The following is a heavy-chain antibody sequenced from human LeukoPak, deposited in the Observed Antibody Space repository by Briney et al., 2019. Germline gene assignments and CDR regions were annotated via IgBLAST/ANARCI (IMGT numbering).Heavy chain of an antibody. V-gene: IGHV3-23*01. CDR2: ITASGGDT. D-gene: IGHD4-23*01. Sequence: PGGSLRLSCVASGFTFSHHSISWVRQAPGKGLEWVSAITASGGDTFYAEYLEGRFSVSRDASTSTVFLQLSSLTAEDTGIYFCARRGLQGFCSVNSCHSFFDSWGRGTWVIVSS. CDR1: GFTFSHHS. CDR3: ARRGLQGFCSVNSCHSFFDS. J-gene: IGHJ5*01.